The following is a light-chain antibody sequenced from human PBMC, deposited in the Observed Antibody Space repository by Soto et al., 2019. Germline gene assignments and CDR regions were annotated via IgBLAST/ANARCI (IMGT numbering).Light chain of an antibody. CDR3: QQDNKWPLS. CDR1: QSITSS. V-gene: IGKV3-15*01. Sequence: EIVMTHSPATLSVSPGERATLSCRAIQSITSSVAWYPQTPGQAPRLLIYGAYSRDTATPARFSGSGSGTESTLTISSLQSEDFAVYYCQQDNKWPLSFGQGTKVEIK. CDR2: GAY. J-gene: IGKJ1*01.